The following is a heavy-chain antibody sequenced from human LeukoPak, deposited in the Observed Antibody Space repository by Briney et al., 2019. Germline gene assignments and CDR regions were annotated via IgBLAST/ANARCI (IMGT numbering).Heavy chain of an antibody. Sequence: SETLSLTCTVSGGSISSYYWSWIRQPPGKGLEWIGYLYYTGITDYNPSLKSRVTTSVDTSKDQFSLKLSSVTAADTAVYYCARVYSSGWGAGYYYYMDVWGKGTTVTVSS. D-gene: IGHD6-19*01. CDR1: GGSISSYY. V-gene: IGHV4-59*12. J-gene: IGHJ6*03. CDR2: LYYTGIT. CDR3: ARVYSSGWGAGYYYYMDV.